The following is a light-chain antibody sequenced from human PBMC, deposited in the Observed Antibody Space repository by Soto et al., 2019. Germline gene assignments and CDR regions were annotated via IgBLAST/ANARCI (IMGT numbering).Light chain of an antibody. CDR2: GAS. J-gene: IGKJ2*01. CDR3: QKYGGPPYT. CDR1: QSVGASY. Sequence: EIVLTQSPGTLALSPGDRATLSCRASQSVGASYLAWYQQKLGQAPRLLIFGASTRATGVAARFIGSGSGTDFTLTITRLEPEDFAVYFCQKYGGPPYTFGQGTKLEIK. V-gene: IGKV3-20*01.